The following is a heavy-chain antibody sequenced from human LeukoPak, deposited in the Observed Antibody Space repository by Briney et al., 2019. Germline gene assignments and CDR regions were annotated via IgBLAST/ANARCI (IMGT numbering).Heavy chain of an antibody. V-gene: IGHV4-4*07. Sequence: SETLSLTCTVSGYPISSYYWSWIRQPAGKGLEWIWRIYTSGTTNYNSSLKSRLTMSVDTSKTQFSLKLSSVTAADTAVYYCARLGSSGSAQYFQDWGQGTLVTVSS. CDR3: ARLGSSGSAQYFQD. D-gene: IGHD6-19*01. CDR2: IYTSGTT. CDR1: GYPISSYY. J-gene: IGHJ1*01.